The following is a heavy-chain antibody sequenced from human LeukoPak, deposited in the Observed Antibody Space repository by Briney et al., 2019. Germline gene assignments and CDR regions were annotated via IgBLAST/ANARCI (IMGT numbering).Heavy chain of an antibody. CDR2: IKQDGSEK. CDR1: GFTFSSYW. V-gene: IGHV3-7*01. CDR3: ARDKDSSSFWSGYPFDY. Sequence: GGSLRLSCAASGFTFSSYWMSWVRQAPGKGLEWVANIKQDGSEKYYVDSVKGRFTISRDNAKNSLFLQMNSLRAEDTAVYYCARDKDSSSFWSGYPFDYWGQGTLVTVSS. J-gene: IGHJ4*02. D-gene: IGHD3-3*01.